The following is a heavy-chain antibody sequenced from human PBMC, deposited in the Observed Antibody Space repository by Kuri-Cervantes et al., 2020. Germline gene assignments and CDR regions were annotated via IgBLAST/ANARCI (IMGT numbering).Heavy chain of an antibody. CDR3: ARDIIGRRFDP. CDR1: GFTFSTHW. V-gene: IGHV3-74*01. CDR2: INSDGSNT. Sequence: LSLTCAASGFTFSTHWMHWVRQAPGKGLVWVSRINSDGSNTAYADSVKGRFTISRDNAKNTLYLQMNTLRLEDTAVYYCARDIIGRRFDPWGQGTLVTVSS. J-gene: IGHJ5*02.